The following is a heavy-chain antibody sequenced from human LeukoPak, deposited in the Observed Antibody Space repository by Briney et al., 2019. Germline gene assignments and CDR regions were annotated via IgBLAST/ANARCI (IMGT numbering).Heavy chain of an antibody. V-gene: IGHV1-69*01. CDR2: MIPIFGTA. J-gene: IGHJ4*02. D-gene: IGHD3-3*01. Sequence: SVKVSCKASGGTFSSYAISWVRQAPGQGLEWMGGMIPIFGTANYAQKFQGRVTITADESTSTAYMELSSLRSEDTAVHYCARGRFLEWLLYHPTFDYWGQGTLVTVSS. CDR3: ARGRFLEWLLYHPTFDY. CDR1: GGTFSSYA.